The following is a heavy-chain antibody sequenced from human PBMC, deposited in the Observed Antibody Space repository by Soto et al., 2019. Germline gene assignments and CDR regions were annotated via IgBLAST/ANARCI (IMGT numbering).Heavy chain of an antibody. CDR3: ARHSPDFDWLSQFDY. D-gene: IGHD3-9*01. CDR1: GGSITSSSYY. V-gene: IGHV4-39*01. Sequence: PSETLSLTCTVSGGSITSSSYYWGWIRQPPGKGLEWIGSIYYSGSTYYNPSLKSRVTISIDTSNNQFSLKLSSVTTADTAVYYCARHSPDFDWLSQFDYWGQGTLVTVSS. CDR2: IYYSGST. J-gene: IGHJ4*02.